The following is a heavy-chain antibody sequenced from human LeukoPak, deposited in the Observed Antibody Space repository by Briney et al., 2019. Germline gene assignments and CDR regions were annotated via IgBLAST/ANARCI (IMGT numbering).Heavy chain of an antibody. Sequence: GGSLRLSCAAYGFTFSSYGIHWGRQAPGKGLEWVAFIRYDGGVEYYADSVKGLFTISSDNSKITLYLQMNSLRTEDAAVYYCAKDSGDYADYAVIDYWGQGTLVTVSS. CDR2: IRYDGGVE. CDR3: AKDSGDYADYAVIDY. V-gene: IGHV3-30*02. J-gene: IGHJ4*02. D-gene: IGHD4-17*01. CDR1: GFTFSSYG.